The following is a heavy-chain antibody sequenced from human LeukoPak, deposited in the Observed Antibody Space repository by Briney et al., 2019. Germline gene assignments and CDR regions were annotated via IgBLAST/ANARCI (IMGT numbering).Heavy chain of an antibody. J-gene: IGHJ4*02. CDR1: GITFSGYS. Sequence: GGSLRLSCAASGITFSGYSVNWVRQAPGKGLEWVSSISGSGESIYYADSVKGRFTISRDNARNSLYLQMDSLRAEDTAVYYCARANPPAISFFDYWGQGTLVTVSS. CDR2: ISGSGESI. D-gene: IGHD3-9*01. V-gene: IGHV3-21*01. CDR3: ARANPPAISFFDY.